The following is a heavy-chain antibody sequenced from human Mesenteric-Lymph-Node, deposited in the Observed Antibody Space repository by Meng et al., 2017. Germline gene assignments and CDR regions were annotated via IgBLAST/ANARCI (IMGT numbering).Heavy chain of an antibody. J-gene: IGHJ4*02. CDR3: ARDYWGSLDY. CDR1: GGSFSGYY. CDR2: ANSFDPSP. Sequence: QAQLQQWGAVLLKPSETLSLTCAVYGGSFSGYYWSWIRQPPGKGLEWIGYAANSFDPSPNYNPSLKSRVTISLDTPKNQFSLKLTSVTAADTAVYYCARDYWGSLDYWGQGILVTVSS. V-gene: IGHV4-34*01. D-gene: IGHD7-27*01.